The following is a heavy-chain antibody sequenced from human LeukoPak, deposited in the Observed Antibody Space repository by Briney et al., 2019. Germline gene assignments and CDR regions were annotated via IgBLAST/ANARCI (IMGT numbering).Heavy chain of an antibody. V-gene: IGHV3-7*01. D-gene: IGHD6-13*01. CDR3: ARGSYSSSWYWGNWFDP. CDR1: GFTFSSYW. J-gene: IGHJ5*02. Sequence: GGSLRLSCAASGFTFSSYWMSWVRQAPGKGLEWVANIKEDGSEKRDVDSVKGRFTISRDNAKNSLYLQMNSLRAEDTAVYYCARGSYSSSWYWGNWFDPWGQGTLVTVSS. CDR2: IKEDGSEK.